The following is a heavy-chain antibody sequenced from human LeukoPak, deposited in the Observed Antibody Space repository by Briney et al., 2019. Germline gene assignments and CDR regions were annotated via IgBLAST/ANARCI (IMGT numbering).Heavy chain of an antibody. V-gene: IGHV3-11*01. D-gene: IGHD1-26*01. CDR3: ARVGSRAYNWFDP. Sequence: GGSLRLSCAASGFTFSDYYMSWIRQGPGKGLEWVSYISSSGSTIYYADSVKGRFTISRDNAKNSLYLQMNSLRAEDTAVYYCARVGSRAYNWFDPWGQGTLVTVSS. J-gene: IGHJ5*02. CDR2: ISSSGSTI. CDR1: GFTFSDYY.